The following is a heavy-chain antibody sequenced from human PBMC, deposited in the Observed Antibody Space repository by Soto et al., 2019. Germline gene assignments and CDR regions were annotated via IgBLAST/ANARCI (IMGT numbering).Heavy chain of an antibody. Sequence: SETLSLTCAVYGGSFSGYYWSWIRQPPGKGLEWIGEINHSGSTNYNPSLKSRVTISVDTSKNQFSLKLSSVTAADTAVYYCARGGGIVVVPAADMGDYYYGMDVWGQGTTVTVSS. CDR1: GGSFSGYY. J-gene: IGHJ6*02. D-gene: IGHD2-2*01. CDR2: INHSGST. CDR3: ARGGGIVVVPAADMGDYYYGMDV. V-gene: IGHV4-34*01.